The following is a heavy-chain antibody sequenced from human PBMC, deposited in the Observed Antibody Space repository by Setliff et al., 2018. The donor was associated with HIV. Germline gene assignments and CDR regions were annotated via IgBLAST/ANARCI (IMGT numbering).Heavy chain of an antibody. Sequence: SEILSLTCAVSGGSISSSNWWSWVRQSPGKGLEWIGEIFHSGNTNYNPSLRSRVTMSIDKSKKQFSLKVTSVTAADTAVYYCARVYDSTGYYFDFWGQGTLVTVSS. V-gene: IGHV4-4*02. J-gene: IGHJ4*02. CDR3: ARVYDSTGYYFDF. CDR2: IFHSGNT. CDR1: GGSISSSNW. D-gene: IGHD3-22*01.